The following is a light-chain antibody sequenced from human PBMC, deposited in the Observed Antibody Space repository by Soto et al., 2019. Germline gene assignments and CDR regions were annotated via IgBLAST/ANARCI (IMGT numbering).Light chain of an antibody. V-gene: IGKV3-15*01. CDR3: QQYDQWPIT. J-gene: IGKJ5*01. CDR2: GAS. Sequence: VMPQPPANPPLPPGSGATRSCWASQPVSDKLAWYQQKPGQAPRLLIYGASARALGIPARFSGSGSGTEFSFTVTSLQSEDFAVYYCQQYDQWPITFGQGTRLEIK. CDR1: QPVSDK.